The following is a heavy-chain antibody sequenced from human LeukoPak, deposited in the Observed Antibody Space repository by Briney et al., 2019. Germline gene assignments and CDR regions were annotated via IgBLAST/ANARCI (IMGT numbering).Heavy chain of an antibody. V-gene: IGHV3-30*18. D-gene: IGHD3-10*01. J-gene: IGHJ4*02. Sequence: GGSLRLSCAASGFTFSSYGMHWVRQAPGKGLEWVAATSYDGGNKWYVDSVKGRFTISRENSKNTVYLQMNSLRPEDTAVYYCAKDRNYYGAGSFFGDWGQGSLVTVPS. CDR2: TSYDGGNK. CDR3: AKDRNYYGAGSFFGD. CDR1: GFTFSSYG.